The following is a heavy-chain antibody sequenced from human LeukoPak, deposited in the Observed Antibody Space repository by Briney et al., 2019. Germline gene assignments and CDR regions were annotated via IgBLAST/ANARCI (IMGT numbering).Heavy chain of an antibody. J-gene: IGHJ4*02. V-gene: IGHV1-2*02. CDR1: GYTFTGHF. CDR2: INPKSGGT. D-gene: IGHD3-22*01. CDR3: TRGFFFDGDSGYRASDN. Sequence: ASVKVSCKASGYTFTGHFLHWVRQAPGQGLEWMGWINPKSGGTEYAQNFQGRVSMTSDTSITTAYMELSGLRSDDTAIYFCTRGFFFDGDSGYRASDNWGQGTLVIVSS.